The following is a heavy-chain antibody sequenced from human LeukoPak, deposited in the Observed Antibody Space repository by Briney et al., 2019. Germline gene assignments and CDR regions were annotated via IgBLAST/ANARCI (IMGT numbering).Heavy chain of an antibody. CDR2: IKQDGSAK. V-gene: IGHV3-7*01. CDR3: ARADYGDYGVDF. Sequence: GGSLRLSCEASGFTFSRYWMNWVRQAPGKGLEWVANIKQDGSAKYYVDSVKGRFTISRDNAKNSLYLQMSSLRAEDTAVYYCARADYGDYGVDFWGQGTLVTVSS. D-gene: IGHD4-17*01. CDR1: GFTFSRYW. J-gene: IGHJ4*02.